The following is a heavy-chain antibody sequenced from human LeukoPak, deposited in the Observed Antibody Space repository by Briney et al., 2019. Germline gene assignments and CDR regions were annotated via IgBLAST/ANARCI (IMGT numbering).Heavy chain of an antibody. Sequence: SAVKVSFKASGGTFSSYAISWLRQPPGQGLEWMGRIIPIFGIASYAQKFQGRVTIAADKSTSTAYMELSSLRSEDTAVYYCARDRENSGSYYRDWGQGTLVTVSS. D-gene: IGHD1-26*01. CDR3: ARDRENSGSYYRD. V-gene: IGHV1-69*04. CDR1: GGTFSSYA. J-gene: IGHJ4*02. CDR2: IIPIFGIA.